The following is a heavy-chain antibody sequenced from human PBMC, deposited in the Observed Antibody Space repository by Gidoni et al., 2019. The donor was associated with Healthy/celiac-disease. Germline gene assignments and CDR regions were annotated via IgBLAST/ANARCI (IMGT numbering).Heavy chain of an antibody. Sequence: QLQLQESGPGLVKPAETLSLTCTVSGGSISSSSDYWGWIRQPPGKGLGWIGRIYYSGRPYYHPSLKSRVPISVDTSKNQFSLKLSSVTAADTAVYYCASQGFLLSQIDYWGQGTLVTVSS. V-gene: IGHV4-39*01. CDR1: GGSISSSSDY. CDR3: ASQGFLLSQIDY. D-gene: IGHD3-16*02. CDR2: IYYSGRP. J-gene: IGHJ4*02.